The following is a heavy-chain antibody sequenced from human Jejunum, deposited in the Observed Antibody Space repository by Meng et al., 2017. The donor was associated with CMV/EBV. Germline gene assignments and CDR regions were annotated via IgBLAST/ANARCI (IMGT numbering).Heavy chain of an antibody. CDR1: GFTFSSSE. Sequence: SWVASGFTFSSSEMNWVRQAPGKGLEWVAYITGGGNTKYYADSVKGRFTISRDNAKSSLYLQMNSLRAEDAAVYYCARLNLAAFYSWGQGALVTVSS. CDR2: ITGGGNTK. CDR3: ARLNLAAFYS. J-gene: IGHJ5*02. D-gene: IGHD2/OR15-2a*01. V-gene: IGHV3-48*03.